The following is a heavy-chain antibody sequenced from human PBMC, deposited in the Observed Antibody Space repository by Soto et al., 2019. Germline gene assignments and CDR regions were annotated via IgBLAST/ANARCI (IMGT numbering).Heavy chain of an antibody. D-gene: IGHD2-15*01. J-gene: IGHJ6*02. CDR3: ARGGVVSYYYYYGMDV. Sequence: NPSETVCLTCTVSGGSISSYYRSWIRQPPGKGLEWIGYIYYSGSTNYNPSLKSRVTISVDTSKNQFSLKLSSVTAADTAVYYCARGGVVSYYYYYGMDVWGQGTTVTVSS. V-gene: IGHV4-59*01. CDR2: IYYSGST. CDR1: GGSISSYY.